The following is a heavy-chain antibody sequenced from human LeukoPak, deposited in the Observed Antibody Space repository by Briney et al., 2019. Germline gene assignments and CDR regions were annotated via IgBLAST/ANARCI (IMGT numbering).Heavy chain of an antibody. CDR2: IHPTDGST. Sequence: ASVKVSCKTSGYTFITYYMHWVRQAPGQGREWRGVIHPTDGSTSYTQKIQGRVTMTRDTATCTVYLELSSLRSEDTAVYWCARANGGGLDYWGQGTLITVSS. CDR1: GYTFITYY. CDR3: ARANGGGLDY. V-gene: IGHV1-46*01. J-gene: IGHJ4*02. D-gene: IGHD3-10*01.